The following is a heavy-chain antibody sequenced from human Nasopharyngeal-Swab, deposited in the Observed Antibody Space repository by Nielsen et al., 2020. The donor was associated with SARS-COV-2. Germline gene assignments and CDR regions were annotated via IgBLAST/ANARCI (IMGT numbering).Heavy chain of an antibody. CDR2: IIHIFGTA. V-gene: IGHV1-69*13. D-gene: IGHD1-1*01. CDR1: GGTFSSYA. Sequence: SVKGSCEAPGGTFSSYAISWVRQAPGQGLEWMGGIIHIFGTANYAQKFQGRVTITADESTSTAYMELSSLRSEDTAVYYCARVRGAPLLRTHWFDPWGQGTLVTVSS. J-gene: IGHJ5*02. CDR3: ARVRGAPLLRTHWFDP.